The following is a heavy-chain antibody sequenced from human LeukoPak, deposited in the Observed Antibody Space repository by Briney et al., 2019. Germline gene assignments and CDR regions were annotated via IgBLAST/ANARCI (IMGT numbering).Heavy chain of an antibody. Sequence: GGSLRLSCVASGISFSSYWMAWVRQAPGKGLEWVANIKYDGTHKFYADSVKGRFTISRDNAKNSLFLEMNSLKADDTAVYFCASSHDSSGNDWGQGTLVTVSS. CDR1: GISFSSYW. CDR3: ASSHDSSGND. V-gene: IGHV3-7*01. J-gene: IGHJ4*02. CDR2: IKYDGTHK. D-gene: IGHD3-22*01.